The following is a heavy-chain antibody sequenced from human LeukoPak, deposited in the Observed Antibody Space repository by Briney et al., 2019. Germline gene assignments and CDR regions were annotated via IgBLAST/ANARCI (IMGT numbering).Heavy chain of an antibody. CDR2: IKQDGSEK. Sequence: GSLRLSFSASGFTFSNYWMSWGRPAPGEGGGGGANIKQDGSEKYYVDSVKGRFTISRDNAKNSLYLQMNSLRAEDTAVYYCARALAGYNRPGGYWGQGTLVTVSS. CDR1: GFTFSNYW. J-gene: IGHJ4*02. D-gene: IGHD5-24*01. V-gene: IGHV3-7*04. CDR3: ARALAGYNRPGGY.